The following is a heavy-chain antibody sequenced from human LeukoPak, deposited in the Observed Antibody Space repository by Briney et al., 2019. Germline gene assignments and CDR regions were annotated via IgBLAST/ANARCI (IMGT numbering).Heavy chain of an antibody. CDR2: VNWNGGST. V-gene: IGHV3-20*03. J-gene: IGHJ4*02. CDR3: ARDLSGVTGYTYGRGIDY. CDR1: GFTFDDYG. D-gene: IGHD5-18*01. Sequence: GGSLRLSFAASGFTFDDYGMNWVRQAPWKGLDWVSGVNWNGGSTGYADSVKGRFTISRDNAKTSLYLQMNSLRAEDTAVYYCARDLSGVTGYTYGRGIDYWGQGTLVTVSS.